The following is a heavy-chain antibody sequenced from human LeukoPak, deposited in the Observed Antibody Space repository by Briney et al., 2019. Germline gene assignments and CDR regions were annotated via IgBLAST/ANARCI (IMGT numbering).Heavy chain of an antibody. CDR3: TRHLSGITMVRGVIIPLDV. V-gene: IGHV1-24*01. CDR1: GYTLTELS. J-gene: IGHJ6*02. Sequence: ASVKVSCKVSGYTLTELSIHWVRQAPGKGLEWMGGFDPEDGDAIYAQSFQGRVTMTEDTSTDTPYMELRSLRSEDTAVYYCTRHLSGITMVRGVIIPLDVWGQGTTVTVSS. CDR2: FDPEDGDA. D-gene: IGHD3-10*01.